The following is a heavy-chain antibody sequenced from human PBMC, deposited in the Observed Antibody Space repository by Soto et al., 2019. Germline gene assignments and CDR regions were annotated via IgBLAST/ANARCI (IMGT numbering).Heavy chain of an antibody. V-gene: IGHV3-7*03. CDR3: ARDWGGLGY. CDR2: IIKDGSEQ. J-gene: IGHJ4*02. CDR1: GFNFGGYW. Sequence: PGRSLRLSCAASGFNFGGYWMTWVRQAPGKGLAWVANIIKDGSEQSYVDSVKGRFTISRDNAKNSLYLDMNSLRVEDTAVYYCARDWGGLGYWGQGTLVTVSS. D-gene: IGHD3-10*01.